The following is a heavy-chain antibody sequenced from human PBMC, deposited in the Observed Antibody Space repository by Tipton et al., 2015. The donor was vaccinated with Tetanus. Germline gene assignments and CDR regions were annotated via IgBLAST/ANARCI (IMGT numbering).Heavy chain of an antibody. Sequence: TLSLTCTVSGGSISSGGYYWSWIRQHPGKGLEWIGYIYYSGSTYYNPSLKSRVTISVDTSKNQFSLKLSSVTAADTAVYYCARGADFWSGHTREFDYWGQGTLVTVSS. CDR2: IYYSGST. V-gene: IGHV4-31*03. J-gene: IGHJ4*02. CDR3: ARGADFWSGHTREFDY. CDR1: GGSISSGGYY. D-gene: IGHD3-3*01.